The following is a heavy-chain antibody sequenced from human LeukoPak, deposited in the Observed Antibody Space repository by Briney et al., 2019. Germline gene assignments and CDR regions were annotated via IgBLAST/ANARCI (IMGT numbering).Heavy chain of an antibody. CDR2: IYYSGST. Sequence: SETLSLTCTVSGGFISSYYWSWIRQPPGKGLEWIGYIYYSGSTNYNPSLKSRVTISVDTSKNQFSLKLSSVTAADTAVYYCARLGVPYSSSWDYFDYWCQGKLVTVSS. V-gene: IGHV4-59*01. CDR3: ARLGVPYSSSWDYFDY. CDR1: GGFISSYY. D-gene: IGHD6-13*01. J-gene: IGHJ4*02.